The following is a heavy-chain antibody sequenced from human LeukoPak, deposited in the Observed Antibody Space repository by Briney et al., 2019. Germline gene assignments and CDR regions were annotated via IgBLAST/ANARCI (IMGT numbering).Heavy chain of an antibody. J-gene: IGHJ5*02. Sequence: SETLSLTCTVSGGSISSYYWSWIRQPPGKGLEWIGYIYYSGSTSYNPSLKSRLTMSVDTSKNHFSLKLSSVTAADTAVYYCARGDPFRAGWFDPWGQGTLVTVSS. CDR3: ARGDPFRAGWFDP. V-gene: IGHV4-59*12. D-gene: IGHD6-13*01. CDR1: GGSISSYY. CDR2: IYYSGST.